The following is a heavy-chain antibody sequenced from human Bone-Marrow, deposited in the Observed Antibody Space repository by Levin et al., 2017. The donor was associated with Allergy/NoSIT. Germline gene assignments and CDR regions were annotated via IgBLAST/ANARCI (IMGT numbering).Heavy chain of an antibody. Sequence: VASVKVSCKASGYTFTAYYIHWVRQAPGQGLEWMGRINPNSGGTNYAQNFQGRVTMTRDTSISTVYMELSRLRSDDTAVYYCAPGSLVTPPTDRGLYFDYWGQGTLVTVSS. V-gene: IGHV1-2*06. CDR3: APGSLVTPPTDRGLYFDY. D-gene: IGHD2-21*02. CDR1: GYTFTAYY. CDR2: INPNSGGT. J-gene: IGHJ4*02.